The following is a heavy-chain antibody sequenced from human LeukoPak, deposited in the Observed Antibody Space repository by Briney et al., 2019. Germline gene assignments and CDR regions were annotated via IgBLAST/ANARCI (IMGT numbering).Heavy chain of an antibody. D-gene: IGHD5-24*01. J-gene: IGHJ5*02. CDR1: GGSVDTYY. CDR3: ARDIGDDYTNWFDP. CDR2: IHYSGST. V-gene: IGHV4-59*02. Sequence: SETLSLTCTVSGGSVDTYYWSLIRQPPGKGLEWIGYIHYSGSTNYNPSLKSRVSISVDTSKNLFSLKLNSVTAADTAVYYCARDIGDDYTNWFDPWGQGTLVTVSS.